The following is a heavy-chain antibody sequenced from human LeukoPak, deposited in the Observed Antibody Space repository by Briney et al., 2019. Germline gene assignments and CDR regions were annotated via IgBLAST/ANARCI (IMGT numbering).Heavy chain of an antibody. CDR3: ARGGSGYDLFDY. Sequence: SETLSLTCTVSGASISSNSYYWGWIRQPPGRGLEWIGSIYYSGSTYYNPSLKSRVTISVDTSKNQFSLKLSSVTAADTAVYYCARGGSGYDLFDYWGQGTLVTVSS. CDR1: GASISSNSYY. V-gene: IGHV4-39*07. D-gene: IGHD5-12*01. CDR2: IYYSGST. J-gene: IGHJ4*02.